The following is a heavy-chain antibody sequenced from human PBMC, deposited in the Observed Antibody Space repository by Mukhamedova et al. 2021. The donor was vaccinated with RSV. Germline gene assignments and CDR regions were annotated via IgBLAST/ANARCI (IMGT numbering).Heavy chain of an antibody. V-gene: IGHV3-30*04. D-gene: IGHD5-18*01. CDR2: ISNDGNNK. J-gene: IGHJ4*02. Sequence: MHWVRQAPGKGLEWVAVISNDGNNKYYADSVKGRFTISRDNAKSTLYLQMNSLRPEDTAVYFCARDQNGYAYGDYWGQGTLVTV. CDR3: ARDQNGYAYGDY.